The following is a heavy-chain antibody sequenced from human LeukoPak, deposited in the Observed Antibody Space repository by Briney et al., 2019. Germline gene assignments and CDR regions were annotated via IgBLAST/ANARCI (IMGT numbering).Heavy chain of an antibody. CDR1: GFTFSSYA. Sequence: GGSLRLSCAASGFTFSSYAMHWVRQAPGKGLEWVAVISYDGSNKYYADSVKGRFTISRDDSKNTLYLQMNSLRAEDTAVYYCAREYYTPYFDYWGQGTLATVSS. V-gene: IGHV3-30-3*01. CDR2: ISYDGSNK. CDR3: AREYYTPYFDY. D-gene: IGHD3-3*01. J-gene: IGHJ4*02.